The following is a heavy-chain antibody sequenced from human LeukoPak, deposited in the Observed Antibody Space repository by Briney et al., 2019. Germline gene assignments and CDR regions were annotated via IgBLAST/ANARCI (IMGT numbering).Heavy chain of an antibody. CDR2: ISGSGGST. V-gene: IGHV3-23*01. Sequence: GGSLRLSCAASGFTFSSYAMSWVRQAPGKGLEWVSAISGSGGSTYYADSVKGRFTISRDNSKNTLYLQMNSLRAEDTAVYYCARQHSSSSAEYFQHWGQGTLVTVSS. CDR1: GFTFSSYA. D-gene: IGHD6-6*01. CDR3: ARQHSSSSAEYFQH. J-gene: IGHJ1*01.